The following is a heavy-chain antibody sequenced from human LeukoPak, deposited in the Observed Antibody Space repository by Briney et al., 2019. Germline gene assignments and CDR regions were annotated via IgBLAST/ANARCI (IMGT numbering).Heavy chain of an antibody. V-gene: IGHV3-23*01. CDR1: GFTFRSYD. CDR3: AKDRTVVGGGNAFDI. CDR2: IRSSGGST. J-gene: IGHJ3*02. D-gene: IGHD1-26*01. Sequence: PGGSLRPSCAASGFTFRSYDMSWVRQAPGKGLEWVSGIRSSGGSTYYTDSVKGRFTISRDNSKSTLYLQMNSLRAEDTAVYYCAKDRTVVGGGNAFDIWGQGTMVTVSS.